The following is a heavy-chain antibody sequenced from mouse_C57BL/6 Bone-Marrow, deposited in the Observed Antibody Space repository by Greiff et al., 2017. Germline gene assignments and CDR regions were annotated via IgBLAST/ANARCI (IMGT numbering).Heavy chain of an antibody. D-gene: IGHD1-1*01. V-gene: IGHV1-81*01. Sequence: QVQLQQSGAELARPGASVKLSCKASGYTFTSYGISWVKQRTGQGLAWIGEIYPRSGNTYYNEKFKGKATLTADKSSSTAYMELRSLTSEDSAVYFCALYYYGSRDYWGQGTTLTVSS. CDR1: GYTFTSYG. J-gene: IGHJ2*01. CDR3: ALYYYGSRDY. CDR2: IYPRSGNT.